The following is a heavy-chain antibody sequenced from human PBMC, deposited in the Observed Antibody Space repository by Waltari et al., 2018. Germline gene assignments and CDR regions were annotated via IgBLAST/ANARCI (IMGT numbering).Heavy chain of an antibody. J-gene: IGHJ4*02. CDR3: AKDGYYGSGTYKGMYYFDY. Sequence: QVQLVASGGGVVQPGGSLSLSCAASGFSFSSFALHWVRQAAGKGLDWVAFIRYDGIITYYGDSVKGRFTISRDNSKNTLYLQMNRLRVEDTAVYYCAKDGYYGSGTYKGMYYFDYWGQGTLVTVSS. V-gene: IGHV3-30*02. D-gene: IGHD3-10*01. CDR2: IRYDGIIT. CDR1: GFSFSSFA.